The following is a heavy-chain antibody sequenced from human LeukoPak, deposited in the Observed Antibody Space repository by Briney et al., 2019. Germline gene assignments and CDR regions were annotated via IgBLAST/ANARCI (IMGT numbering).Heavy chain of an antibody. D-gene: IGHD2-15*01. CDR1: GYSFTSYW. CDR3: ARRGYCSGGSCYDDNFDY. J-gene: IGHJ4*02. V-gene: IGHV5-51*01. CDR2: IYPGDSDT. Sequence: GESLKISCKGSGYSFTSYWIGWVRQMPGKGLEWMGIIYPGDSDTRYSPSFQGQVTISADKSISTAYLQWSSLKASDTAMYYCARRGYCSGGSCYDDNFDYWGQGTLVTVSS.